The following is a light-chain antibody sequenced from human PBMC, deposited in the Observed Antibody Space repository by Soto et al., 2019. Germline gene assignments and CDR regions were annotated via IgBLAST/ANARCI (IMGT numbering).Light chain of an antibody. J-gene: IGLJ3*02. CDR3: NSYTGNSTWV. Sequence: QSALTQPPSVSGSPGQSITISCTGTSSDVGGYSYVSWYQQHPGKAPKLMIFEVNNRPSGVSDRFSGSKSGNTASLTISGLQPEDEADYYCNSYTGNSTWVFGGGTKVTVL. V-gene: IGLV2-14*01. CDR2: EVN. CDR1: SSDVGGYSY.